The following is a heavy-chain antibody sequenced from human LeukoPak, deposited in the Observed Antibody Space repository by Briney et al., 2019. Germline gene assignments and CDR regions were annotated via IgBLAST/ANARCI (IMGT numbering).Heavy chain of an antibody. V-gene: IGHV1-2*02. CDR1: VYTFTGYY. J-gene: IGHJ6*03. Sequence: ASVKVSCKASVYTFTGYYMHWVRQAPGQGLEWMGWINPNSGGTKYAQKFQGRVTMTRDTSISTAHMELSRLRSDDTAVYYCARGGYSYGFYYYYYYYMDVWGKGTTVTISS. CDR3: ARGGYSYGFYYYYYYYMDV. CDR2: INPNSGGT. D-gene: IGHD5-18*01.